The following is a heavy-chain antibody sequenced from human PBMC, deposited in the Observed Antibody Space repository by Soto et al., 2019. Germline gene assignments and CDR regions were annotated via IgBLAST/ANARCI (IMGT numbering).Heavy chain of an antibody. CDR3: AKSTGGTANGMGV. CDR2: ISWHSGTI. Sequence: EVQVVESGGGLVQPGRSLRLSCAASGFSFDDYAMHWVRQAPGKGLEWVSGISWHSGTIGYADSVKGRFTISRDNAKNSLYLQMDSLRAEDTALYYCAKSTGGTANGMGVWGKGTTVTVSS. CDR1: GFSFDDYA. D-gene: IGHD2-8*02. V-gene: IGHV3-9*01. J-gene: IGHJ6*04.